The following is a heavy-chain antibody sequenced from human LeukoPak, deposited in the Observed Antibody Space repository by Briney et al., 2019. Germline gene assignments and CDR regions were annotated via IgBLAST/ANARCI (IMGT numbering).Heavy chain of an antibody. V-gene: IGHV4/OR15-8*01. D-gene: IGHD1-14*01. Sequence: SETLSLTCAVSGASIASHSWWSWVRQPPGKGLEWIGEVYHSGGANYKPSLKSRVTISVDTSRNHISLKLTSVTAADTAVYFCAYNRNFALDNWGQGTLVTVSS. CDR2: VYHSGGA. CDR3: AYNRNFALDN. CDR1: GASIASHSW. J-gene: IGHJ4*01.